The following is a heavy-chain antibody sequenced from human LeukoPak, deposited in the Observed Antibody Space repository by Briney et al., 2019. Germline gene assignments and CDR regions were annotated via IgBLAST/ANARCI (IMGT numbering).Heavy chain of an antibody. CDR3: ARNRLRSTATYMDV. CDR2: IEYDGTDT. J-gene: IGHJ6*04. D-gene: IGHD2-15*01. V-gene: IGHV3-30*02. Sequence: GGSLRLSCAASGFTFSNYGMHWVRQAPGKGLEWVAFIEYDGTDTHFADSVRGRFTISRDNSEDTLYLQIITLRAVDTAVYYCARNRLRSTATYMDVWGKGTTVTVSS. CDR1: GFTFSNYG.